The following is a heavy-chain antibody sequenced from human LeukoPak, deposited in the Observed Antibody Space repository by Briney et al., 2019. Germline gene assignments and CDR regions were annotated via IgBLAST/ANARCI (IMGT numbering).Heavy chain of an antibody. Sequence: PGGSLRLSCAASGFTFSNYNMNWVRQAPGKGLEWVSSISSSSTYIYYADSVKGRFTISRDNAKNSLYLQMNSLRAEDTGVYYCARVLGFGAYDYWGQGTLVTVSS. CDR2: ISSSSTYI. CDR3: ARVLGFGAYDY. D-gene: IGHD3-10*01. V-gene: IGHV3-21*01. CDR1: GFTFSNYN. J-gene: IGHJ4*02.